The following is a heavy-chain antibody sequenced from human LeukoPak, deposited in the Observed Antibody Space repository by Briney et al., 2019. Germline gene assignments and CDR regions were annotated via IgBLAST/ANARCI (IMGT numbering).Heavy chain of an antibody. V-gene: IGHV3-30*18. Sequence: GRSLRLSCAASGFTFSNYGMHWVRQAPGKGLEWVAVISYDGSNKYYADSVKGRFTISRDNSKNTLYLQMNSLRAEDTAVYYCAKDSGYSSSWFEDYWGQGTLVTVSS. CDR3: AKDSGYSSSWFEDY. D-gene: IGHD6-13*01. CDR1: GFTFSNYG. CDR2: ISYDGSNK. J-gene: IGHJ4*02.